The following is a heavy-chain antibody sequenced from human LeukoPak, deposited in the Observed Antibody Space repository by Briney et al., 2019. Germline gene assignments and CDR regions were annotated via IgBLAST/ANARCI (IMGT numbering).Heavy chain of an antibody. D-gene: IGHD3-22*01. CDR1: GGSFSNYY. CDR2: INHSGDT. V-gene: IGHV4-34*01. Sequence: SETLSLTCAVYGGSFSNYYWSWIRQPPGKGLEWIGEINHSGDTNYNPSLKSRVTISVNTSKSQFSLKLSSVTAADTAVYYCAVSHYFDTSGYYYDYWGQGTLVTVSS. J-gene: IGHJ4*02. CDR3: AVSHYFDTSGYYYDY.